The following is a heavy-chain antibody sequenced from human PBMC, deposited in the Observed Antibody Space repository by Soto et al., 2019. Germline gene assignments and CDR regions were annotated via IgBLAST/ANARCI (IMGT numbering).Heavy chain of an antibody. V-gene: IGHV3-11*01. Sequence: GGSLRLSCAASGFTFSDYYMSWIRQAPGKGLEWVSFISDSGSPISYADSVKGRFTVSRDNAKNSLYLQMNSLRVEDTAVYYCASLDYYYYGMDVWGQGTTVTVSS. CDR2: ISDSGSPI. J-gene: IGHJ6*02. CDR1: GFTFSDYY. CDR3: ASLDYYYYGMDV.